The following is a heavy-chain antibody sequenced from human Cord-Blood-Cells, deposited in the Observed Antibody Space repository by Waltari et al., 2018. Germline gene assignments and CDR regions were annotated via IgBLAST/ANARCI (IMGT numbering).Heavy chain of an antibody. CDR2: IYYSGST. V-gene: IGHV4-39*01. J-gene: IGHJ4*02. Sequence: QLQLQESGPGLVKPSETLSLTCTVSGGSISSSSYYWGWIRQPPGKGLGWIGSIYYSGSTYYNPSLKSRVTISVDTSKNQFSLKLSSVTAADTAVYYCARNLGGSYLEGDFDYWGQGTLVTVSS. CDR3: ARNLGGSYLEGDFDY. D-gene: IGHD1-26*01. CDR1: GGSISSSSYY.